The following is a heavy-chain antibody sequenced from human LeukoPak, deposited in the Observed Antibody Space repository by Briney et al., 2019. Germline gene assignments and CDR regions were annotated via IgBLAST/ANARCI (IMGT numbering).Heavy chain of an antibody. J-gene: IGHJ4*02. CDR2: ISSSSSYI. CDR3: ARDGGSSSYGYFDY. Sequence: GGPLRLSCAASGFTFSSYAMSWVRQAPGKGLEWVSSISSSSSYIYYADSVKGRFTISRDNAKNSLYLQMNSLRAEDTAVYYCARDGGSSSYGYFDYWGQGTLVTVSS. D-gene: IGHD6-6*01. CDR1: GFTFSSYA. V-gene: IGHV3-21*01.